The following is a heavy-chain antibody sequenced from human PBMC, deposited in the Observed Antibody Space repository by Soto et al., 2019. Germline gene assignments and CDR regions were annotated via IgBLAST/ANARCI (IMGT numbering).Heavy chain of an antibody. CDR2: ISAYNGDT. CDR3: ARSGAYCTSITCLFDSF. CDR1: GYTFTSYG. V-gene: IGHV1-18*01. D-gene: IGHD2-8*01. J-gene: IGHJ4*02. Sequence: QAQLVQSGGEVKKPGASVKVSCRASGYTFTSYGYAWVRQAPGQGLEWMGWISAYNGDTNYVQKFQGRVTLTTDTSTTTAHMELRNLGSDATAVYYCARSGAYCTSITCLFDSFWGLGTLVTVSS.